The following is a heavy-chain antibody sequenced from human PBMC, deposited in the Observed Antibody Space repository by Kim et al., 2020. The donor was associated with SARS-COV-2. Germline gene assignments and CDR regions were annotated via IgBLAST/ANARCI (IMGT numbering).Heavy chain of an antibody. D-gene: IGHD3-16*01. V-gene: IGHV3-74*01. J-gene: IGHJ4*02. Sequence: ADTMRGRFTISRDNAKNTLYLQMNSLRAEDTAVYYCARDPDYGGFSYFENWGQGTLVTVSS. CDR3: ARDPDYGGFSYFEN.